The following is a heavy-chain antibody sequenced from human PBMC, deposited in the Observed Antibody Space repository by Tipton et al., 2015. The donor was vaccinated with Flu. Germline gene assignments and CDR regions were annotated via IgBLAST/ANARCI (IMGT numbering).Heavy chain of an antibody. D-gene: IGHD4-17*01. CDR3: ARHSSTDYVDYLNFDY. CDR1: GYSISSGYY. V-gene: IGHV4-38-2*01. CDR2: IYHSGST. Sequence: LRLSCAVSGYSISSGYYWGWIRQPPGKGLEWIGSIYHSGSTYYNPSLKSRVTISVDTSKNQFSLKLSSVTAADTAVYYCARHSSTDYVDYLNFDYWGQGTLVTVSS. J-gene: IGHJ4*02.